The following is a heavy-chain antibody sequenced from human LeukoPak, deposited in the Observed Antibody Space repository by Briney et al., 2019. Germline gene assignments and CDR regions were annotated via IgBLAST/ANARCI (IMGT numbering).Heavy chain of an antibody. V-gene: IGHV1-18*01. CDR1: GYTFTSYG. J-gene: IGHJ3*02. D-gene: IGHD6-19*01. CDR3: AGGLQENLAWLTAFSAFDI. CDR2: ISAYNGNT. Sequence: ASVKVSCKTSGYTFTSYGISWVRQAPGQGLEWMGWISAYNGNTNYAQKVQGRVTMTTDTSTSTAYMELRSLRSDDTAVYYCAGGLQENLAWLTAFSAFDIWGQGTMVTVSS.